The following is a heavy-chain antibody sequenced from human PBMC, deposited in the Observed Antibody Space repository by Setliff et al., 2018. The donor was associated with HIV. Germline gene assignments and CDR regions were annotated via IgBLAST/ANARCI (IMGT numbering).Heavy chain of an antibody. Sequence: GASVKVSCKASGGTFSSYAISWVRQAPGQGLEWMGGIVPLLGIATYAQNFRGRITISADKSTDTAYMELSTLRFEDTAVYYCASRAAGPSGRFFYYFNQWGQGTLVTVSS. CDR2: IVPLLGIA. V-gene: IGHV1-69*10. J-gene: IGHJ4*02. CDR1: GGTFSSYA. CDR3: ASRAAGPSGRFFYYFNQ. D-gene: IGHD1-26*01.